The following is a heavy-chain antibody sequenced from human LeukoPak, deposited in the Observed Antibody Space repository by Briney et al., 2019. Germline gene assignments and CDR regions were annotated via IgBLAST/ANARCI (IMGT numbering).Heavy chain of an antibody. J-gene: IGHJ4*02. D-gene: IGHD4-17*01. CDR2: IYYSGST. CDR3: ARFDYGDSHFDS. Sequence: PSETLSLTCTVSGGSISSSSYYWGWIRQPPGKGLEWNGSIYYSGSTYFIPSLKSRVAISVDTSKNQFSLKVSSVTAADTAVYYCARFDYGDSHFDSWDQGTLVTVSS. V-gene: IGHV4-39*01. CDR1: GGSISSSSYY.